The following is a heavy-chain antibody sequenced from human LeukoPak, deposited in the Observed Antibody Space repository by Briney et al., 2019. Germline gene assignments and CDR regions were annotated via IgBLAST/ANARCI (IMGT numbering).Heavy chain of an antibody. J-gene: IGHJ6*02. CDR1: GFTFSNAW. CDR2: IKRKTDGGAT. CDR3: TSPPRPHYYYNMDV. V-gene: IGHV3-15*01. Sequence: PGGSLGLSCAASGFTFSNAWMNWVRQAPGKGLEWVGRIKRKTDGGATDYAAPVKGRFTISRDDSKNTLYLHMNSLKTEDTGVYYCTSPPRPHYYYNMDVWGQGTTVTVSS.